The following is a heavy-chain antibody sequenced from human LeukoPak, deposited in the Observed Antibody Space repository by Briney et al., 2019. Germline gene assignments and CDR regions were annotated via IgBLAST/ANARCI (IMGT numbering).Heavy chain of an antibody. CDR2: ISYDGTNK. J-gene: IGHJ4*02. CDR1: GFILSTYS. CDR3: ARAGTTGNY. D-gene: IGHD1-1*01. V-gene: IGHV3-30-3*01. Sequence: QTGGSLRLSCAASGFILSTYSMHWVRQAPGKGLEWVALISYDGTNKYFADSVKGRFTISRDNSKNTLYLQMNSLRAEDTAVYYCARAGTTGNYWGQGTLVTVSS.